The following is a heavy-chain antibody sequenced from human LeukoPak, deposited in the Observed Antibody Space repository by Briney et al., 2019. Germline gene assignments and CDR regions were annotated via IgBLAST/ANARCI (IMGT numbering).Heavy chain of an antibody. CDR1: GFTFDDYA. D-gene: IGHD1-1*01. V-gene: IGHV3-9*01. CDR2: ITWNGGVI. J-gene: IGHJ5*02. CDR3: AKGSQSTGGRFDP. Sequence: GGSLRLSCAASGFTFDDYAMHWVRHAPEKGLEWVSGITWNGGVIGYADSVKGRFTISRDNAKDSLYLQMDSLTDDDTAFYYCAKGSQSTGGRFDPWGQGTLVIVSS.